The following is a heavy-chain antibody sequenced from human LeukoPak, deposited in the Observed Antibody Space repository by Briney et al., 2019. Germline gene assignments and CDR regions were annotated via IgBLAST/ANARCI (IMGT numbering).Heavy chain of an antibody. D-gene: IGHD2-21*02. CDR3: ARLSGEVTVFDY. CDR1: GFTFDDYG. V-gene: IGHV3-7*01. Sequence: GGSLRLSCAASGFTFDDYGMSWVRQAPGKGLEWVATIKKDGSAKYYVDSVKGRFTISRDNAKNSLFLQMNSLRAEDTAVYYRARLSGEVTVFDYWGQGTLVTVSS. CDR2: IKKDGSAK. J-gene: IGHJ4*02.